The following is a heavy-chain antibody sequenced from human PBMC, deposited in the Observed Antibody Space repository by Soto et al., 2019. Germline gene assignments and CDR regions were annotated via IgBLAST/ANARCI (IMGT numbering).Heavy chain of an antibody. V-gene: IGHV3-23*01. CDR2: IGNGGGDI. D-gene: IGHD3-16*01. J-gene: IGHJ2*01. CDR1: GFTFSDYG. CDR3: AKDGGPYKRNSYFDL. Sequence: EVPLLESGGGVEQPGGSLTLSCAASGFTFSDYGMTWVRQAAGKGLEWVSFIGNGGGDIYYADSVKGRFTVSRDNSKNTIYLQMSSLRVEDTAVYYCAKDGGPYKRNSYFDLWGRGTPVTVSS.